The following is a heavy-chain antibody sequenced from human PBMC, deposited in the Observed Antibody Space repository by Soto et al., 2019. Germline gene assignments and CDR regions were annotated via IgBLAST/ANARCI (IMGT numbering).Heavy chain of an antibody. CDR2: IYYSGST. J-gene: IGHJ4*02. CDR3: ARNCGGDCYATFAY. CDR1: GGSISSGGYY. Sequence: SETLSLTCTVSGGSISSGGYYWSWIRQHPGKGLEWIGYIYYSGSTYYNPSLKSRVTISVDTSKNQFSLKLSSVTAADTAVYYCARNCGGDCYATFAYWGQGTLVTVSS. V-gene: IGHV4-31*03. D-gene: IGHD2-21*02.